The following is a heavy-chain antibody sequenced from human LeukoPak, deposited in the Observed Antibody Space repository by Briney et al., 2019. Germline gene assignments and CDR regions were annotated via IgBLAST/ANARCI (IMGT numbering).Heavy chain of an antibody. Sequence: ASVKVSCKASGYTSTSYDINWVRQATGQGLEWMGWMNPNSGNTGYAQKFQGRVTMTRNTSISTAYMELSSLRSEDTAVYYCARAGIAVAGQAEYFQHWGQGTLVTVSS. CDR1: GYTSTSYD. CDR2: MNPNSGNT. J-gene: IGHJ1*01. V-gene: IGHV1-8*01. D-gene: IGHD6-19*01. CDR3: ARAGIAVAGQAEYFQH.